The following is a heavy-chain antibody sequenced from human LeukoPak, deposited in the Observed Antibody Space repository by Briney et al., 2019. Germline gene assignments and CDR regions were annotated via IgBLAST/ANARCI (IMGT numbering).Heavy chain of an antibody. D-gene: IGHD3-10*01. Sequence: GGSLRLSCAASGFTFSNYWMHWVLQGPGKGLVWVSFINPDGSTTNYADSVTRRFTLSRDNAKNALYLQMNRLRADDTAVYYCAKDLHYGSADYWGQGTLVTVSS. V-gene: IGHV3-74*01. J-gene: IGHJ4*02. CDR2: INPDGSTT. CDR1: GFTFSNYW. CDR3: AKDLHYGSADY.